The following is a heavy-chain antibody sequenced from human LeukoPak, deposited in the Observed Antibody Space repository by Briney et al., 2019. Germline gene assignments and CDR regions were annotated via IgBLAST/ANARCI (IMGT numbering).Heavy chain of an antibody. D-gene: IGHD3-22*01. V-gene: IGHV3-74*01. Sequence: GGSLRLSCAASGFTFSSYWMHWVRQVPGKGLVWVSRINSDGSSRSYVDSVMGRFTISRDNAKNTLYLQLDSLRAEDTAVYYCARGRYYYDSSGYPSADWYFDLWGRGTLVTVSS. CDR3: ARGRYYYDSSGYPSADWYFDL. CDR2: INSDGSSR. J-gene: IGHJ2*01. CDR1: GFTFSSYW.